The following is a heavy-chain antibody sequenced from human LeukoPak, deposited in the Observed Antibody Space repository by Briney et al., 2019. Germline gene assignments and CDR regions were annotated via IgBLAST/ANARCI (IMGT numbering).Heavy chain of an antibody. CDR1: GFPFSSYW. Sequence: GGSLRLSCAASGFPFSSYWMIWVRQAPGKGVEWVANIKQDGSEKYYVDSVKGRFTISRDNAKNSLYLQMNSLRAEDTAVYYCARPSGDYFDYWGQGTLVTVSS. CDR2: IKQDGSEK. CDR3: ARPSGDYFDY. J-gene: IGHJ4*02. V-gene: IGHV3-7*01. D-gene: IGHD3-10*01.